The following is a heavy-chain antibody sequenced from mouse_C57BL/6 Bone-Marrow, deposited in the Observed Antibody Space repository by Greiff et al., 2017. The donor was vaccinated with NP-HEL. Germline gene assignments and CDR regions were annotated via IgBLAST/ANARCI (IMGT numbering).Heavy chain of an antibody. D-gene: IGHD1-1*02. CDR1: GYTFTSYW. J-gene: IGHJ4*01. Sequence: VQLQQSGTVLARPGASVKMSCKTSGYTFTSYWMHWVKQRPGQGLEWIGAIYPGNSDTSYNQKFKGKAKLTAVTSASTAYMELSSLTNEDSAVYYCTRGVYYGAIMDYWGQGTSVTVSS. CDR3: TRGVYYGAIMDY. V-gene: IGHV1-5*01. CDR2: IYPGNSDT.